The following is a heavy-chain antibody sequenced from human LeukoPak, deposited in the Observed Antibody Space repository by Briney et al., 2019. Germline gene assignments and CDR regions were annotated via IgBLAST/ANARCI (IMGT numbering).Heavy chain of an antibody. CDR1: GGSISSYY. CDR3: ARGIAVAGGFYYYYMDV. J-gene: IGHJ6*03. V-gene: IGHV4-34*01. D-gene: IGHD6-19*01. CDR2: INHSGST. Sequence: SETLSLTCTVSGGSISSYYWSWIRQPPGKGLEWIGEINHSGSTNYNPSLKSRVTISVDTSKNQFSLKLSSVTAADTAVYYCARGIAVAGGFYYYYMDVWGKGTTVTISS.